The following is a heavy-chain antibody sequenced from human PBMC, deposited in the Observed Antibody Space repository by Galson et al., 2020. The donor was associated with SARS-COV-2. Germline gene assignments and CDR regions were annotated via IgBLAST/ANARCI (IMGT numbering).Heavy chain of an antibody. CDR3: AAFVARPVY. CDR1: GLTITSSS. CDR2: IVVGSGNT. J-gene: IGHJ4*02. D-gene: IGHD6-6*01. V-gene: IGHV1-58*01. Sequence: SVKVSSKTSGLTITSSSVQWVRQARGQRLEWIGWIVVGSGNTNYAQKFQERVTITRDMSTSTADMELSSLRDEDTAVYYCAAFVARPVYWGQGTLVTVSS.